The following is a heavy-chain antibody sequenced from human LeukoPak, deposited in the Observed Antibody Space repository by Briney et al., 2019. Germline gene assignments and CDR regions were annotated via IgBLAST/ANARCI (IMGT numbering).Heavy chain of an antibody. J-gene: IGHJ4*02. CDR3: ASAYYDSGNYPYYFDY. Sequence: GGSLRLSCAASGFSFSSYEMNWVRQAPGKGLEWVSYVSSSGTTISSADSVRGRFTISRDNAKNLLNLQMNSLRAEDTAVYYCASAYYDSGNYPYYFDYWGQGTLVTVSS. CDR1: GFSFSSYE. CDR2: VSSSGTTI. V-gene: IGHV3-48*03. D-gene: IGHD3-10*01.